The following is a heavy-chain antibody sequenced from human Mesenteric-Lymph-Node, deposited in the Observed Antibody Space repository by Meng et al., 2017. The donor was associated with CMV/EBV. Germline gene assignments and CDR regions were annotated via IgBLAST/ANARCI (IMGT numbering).Heavy chain of an antibody. Sequence: ASAKVSCKASGYAFTAYYLHWVRQAPGQGLEWMGRVNPNSGATDFPQKFQGRVTMTRDTSITTAYMELSSLTSDDTAVYYCGTAYSSSDVDFWGQGTLVTVSS. CDR3: GTAYSSSDVDF. CDR2: VNPNSGAT. J-gene: IGHJ4*02. D-gene: IGHD6-6*01. CDR1: GYAFTAYY. V-gene: IGHV1-2*02.